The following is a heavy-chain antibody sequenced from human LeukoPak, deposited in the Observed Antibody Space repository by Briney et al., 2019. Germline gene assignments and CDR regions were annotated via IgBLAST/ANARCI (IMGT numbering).Heavy chain of an antibody. CDR3: ARVFYNFDAFDI. V-gene: IGHV4-59*02. D-gene: IGHD1-20*01. Sequence: SETLSLTCTVSGGSVSSYYWSWIRQPPGKGLEWIGYIYYSGSTNYNPSLKSRVTISVDTSKNQFSLKLSSVTAADTAVYYCARVFYNFDAFDIWGQGTMVTVSS. CDR1: GGSVSSYY. J-gene: IGHJ3*02. CDR2: IYYSGST.